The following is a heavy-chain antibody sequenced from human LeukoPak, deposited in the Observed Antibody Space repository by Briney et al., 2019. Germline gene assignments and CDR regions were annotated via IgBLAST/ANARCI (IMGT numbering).Heavy chain of an antibody. CDR3: AFGSGSCFDY. Sequence: GGSLRLSCAASGFIFSSYWMHWVRQAPGKGLVWVSRITSDGRTTTYADSVRGRFTISRDNAKNTLSLQMNSLRAEDTAVYYCAFGSGSCFDYWGQGTLVTVSS. CDR1: GFIFSSYW. CDR2: ITSDGRTT. J-gene: IGHJ4*02. V-gene: IGHV3-74*03. D-gene: IGHD6-19*01.